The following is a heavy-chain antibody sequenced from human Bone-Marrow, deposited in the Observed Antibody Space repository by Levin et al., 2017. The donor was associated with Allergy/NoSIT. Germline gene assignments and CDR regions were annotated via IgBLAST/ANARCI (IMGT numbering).Heavy chain of an antibody. V-gene: IGHV3-23*01. CDR3: AKDTSGDGGYNNFDY. Sequence: GGSLRLSCATSGFTFSSYAMSWVRQAPGKGLQWVSGISGSGGSTFYADSVKSRFTISRDNSKSTLFLQMNSLRAEDTAVYYCAKDTSGDGGYNNFDYWGQGTLVTVSS. CDR2: ISGSGGST. CDR1: GFTFSSYA. J-gene: IGHJ4*02. D-gene: IGHD5-12*01.